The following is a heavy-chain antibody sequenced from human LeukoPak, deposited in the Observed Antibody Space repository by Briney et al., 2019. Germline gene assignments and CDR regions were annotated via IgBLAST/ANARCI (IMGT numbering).Heavy chain of an antibody. D-gene: IGHD2-21*01. J-gene: IGHJ3*02. V-gene: IGHV3-7*01. CDR3: VRDSDYQRNSGGLYAHYDALDI. Sequence: GGSLRLSCAASEFTFSTFWMSWVRQAPGKGLEWVANIKADGSVKHYVDSVEGRFSISRDNARSSLYLQMNSLRAEDTAVYYCVRDSDYQRNSGGLYAHYDALDIWGNGTMVTVSS. CDR2: IKADGSVK. CDR1: EFTFSTFW.